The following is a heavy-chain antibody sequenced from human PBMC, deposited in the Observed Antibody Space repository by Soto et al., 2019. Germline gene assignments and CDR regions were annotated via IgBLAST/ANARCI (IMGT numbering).Heavy chain of an antibody. D-gene: IGHD2-15*01. Sequence: GGSLRLSCAASGFPFSSYSMNWVRQAPGKGLEWVSSISSSSSYIYYADSVKGRFTISRDNAKNSLYLQMNSLRAEDTAVYYCARDGSSGGSCYYYYYGMDVWGQGTTVTVSS. CDR1: GFPFSSYS. CDR2: ISSSSSYI. J-gene: IGHJ6*02. V-gene: IGHV3-21*01. CDR3: ARDGSSGGSCYYYYYGMDV.